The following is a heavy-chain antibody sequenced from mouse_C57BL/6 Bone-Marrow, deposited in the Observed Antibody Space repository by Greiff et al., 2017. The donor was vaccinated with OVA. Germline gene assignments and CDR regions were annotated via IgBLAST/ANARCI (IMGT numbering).Heavy chain of an antibody. D-gene: IGHD1-1*01. J-gene: IGHJ2*01. CDR3: ARPVITTVVEENYFDY. CDR2: IFPGSGST. V-gene: IGHV1-75*01. Sequence: VQLQQSGPELVKPGASVKISCKASGYTFTDYYINWVKQRPGQGLEWIGWIFPGSGSTYYNEKFKGKATITVDKSSSTAYMLLSSLTSEDSAVYFCARPVITTVVEENYFDYWGQGTTLTVSS. CDR1: GYTFTDYY.